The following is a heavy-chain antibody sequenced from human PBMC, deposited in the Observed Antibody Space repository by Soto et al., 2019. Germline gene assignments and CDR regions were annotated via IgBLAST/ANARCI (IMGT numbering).Heavy chain of an antibody. CDR3: APDLGRHPNGY. CDR2: INPSGGNT. J-gene: IGHJ4*01. CDR1: GYTFTSYY. D-gene: IGHD1-1*01. Sequence: ASVKVSCKASGYTFTSYYMHWVRQAPGQGLEWMGIINPSGGNTNYAQKFQERVTITRDMSTSTAYMELSSLRSEDTAVYYCAPDLGRHPNGYWGQGTLVTVSS. V-gene: IGHV1-46*01.